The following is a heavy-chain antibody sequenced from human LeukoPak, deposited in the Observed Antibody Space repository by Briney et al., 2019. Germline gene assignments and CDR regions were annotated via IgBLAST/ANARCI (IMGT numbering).Heavy chain of an antibody. J-gene: IGHJ4*02. CDR1: GGSIISSNFY. CDR3: ARVYRDDFWSGFSTYFDH. V-gene: IGHV4-61*01. Sequence: PSETLSLTCTVSGGSIISSNFYCSWIRQPPGKGLEWIGYIHYSGSTNYNPSLKSRVTISLDTSKNQISLKLSSVAAADTAVYYCARVYRDDFWSGFSTYFDHLGQGTLVTVSS. CDR2: IHYSGST. D-gene: IGHD3-3*01.